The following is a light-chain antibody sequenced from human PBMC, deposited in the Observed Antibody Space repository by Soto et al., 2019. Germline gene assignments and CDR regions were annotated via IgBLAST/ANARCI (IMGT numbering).Light chain of an antibody. CDR2: DAS. Sequence: EIVLTQSPATLSLSPGERATLSCRASQSVSSYLAWYQQKPGQAPRLLIYDASNRATGIPARFSGSGSGTDFKLTLSSLEPEDFAVYYCQQRSNWPPYTFGQGTKLEIK. CDR3: QQRSNWPPYT. CDR1: QSVSSY. V-gene: IGKV3-11*01. J-gene: IGKJ2*01.